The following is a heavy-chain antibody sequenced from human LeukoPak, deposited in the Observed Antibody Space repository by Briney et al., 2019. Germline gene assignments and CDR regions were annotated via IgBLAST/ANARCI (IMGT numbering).Heavy chain of an antibody. D-gene: IGHD3-10*01. J-gene: IGHJ4*02. CDR1: GGSISSSSYY. CDR3: AREIIGSYYYGSGGGGYFDY. Sequence: SETLSLTCTVSGGSISSSSYYWGWIRQPPGQGLEWIGSNSGSTYYNPSLKSPVTISVDTSRNQFSLKLSSVTASDTAVYYCAREIIGSYYYGSGGGGYFDYWGQGTLVTVSS. V-gene: IGHV4-39*07. CDR2: NSGST.